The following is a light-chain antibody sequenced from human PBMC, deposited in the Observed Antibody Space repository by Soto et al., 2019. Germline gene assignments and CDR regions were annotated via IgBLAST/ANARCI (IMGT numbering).Light chain of an antibody. CDR1: QSISRY. V-gene: IGKV1-39*01. Sequence: DIQMTQSPSSLSASVGDRVTITCRASQSISRYLNWYQHKPGKAPNLLIYAASSLQSGVPSRFSGSGSRTDFTLTISCLQPEDFATYYCQQSYSFLTFGQGTKVEIK. CDR2: AAS. J-gene: IGKJ1*01. CDR3: QQSYSFLT.